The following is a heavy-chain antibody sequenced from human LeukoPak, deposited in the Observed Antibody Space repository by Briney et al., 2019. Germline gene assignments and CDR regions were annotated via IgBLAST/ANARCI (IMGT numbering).Heavy chain of an antibody. CDR2: ISHDVKTT. D-gene: IGHD5-24*01. CDR1: GFSFSDSV. CDR3: AKSRWLQLSTPFDY. Sequence: GKSLRLSCVASGFSFSDSVIHCVRQAPGKGLEWVAVISHDVKTTYYADSAKGRFTISRDNPRNTVFLQMNSLRAEDTAVYYCAKSRWLQLSTPFDYWGQGTLVTVSS. V-gene: IGHV3-30-3*02. J-gene: IGHJ4*02.